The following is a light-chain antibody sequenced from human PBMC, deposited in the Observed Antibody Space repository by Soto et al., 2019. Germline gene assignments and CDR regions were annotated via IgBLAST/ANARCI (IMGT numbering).Light chain of an antibody. CDR1: QSVSSNY. V-gene: IGKV3-20*01. J-gene: IGKJ1*01. CDR3: QQFGSSGT. Sequence: EIVLTQSPGTLSLSPGERATLSCRASQSVSSNYLAWYQQKPGQAPRLPIYGASSRATGIPDRFSGSGSGTDFTLTINRLEPEDFAVYYCQQFGSSGTFGQGTKVEIK. CDR2: GAS.